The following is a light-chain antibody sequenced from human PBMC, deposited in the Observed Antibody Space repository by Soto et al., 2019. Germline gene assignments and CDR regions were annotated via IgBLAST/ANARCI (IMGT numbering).Light chain of an antibody. CDR3: SSYRSSSTYV. Sequence: QSALTQPASVSGSPGQSITISCTETSSHVGSYNYVSWHQQHPGQAPKLMIYQVTNRASGVPDRFSASKSGNTASLTISGLQAGDEADYYCSSYRSSSTYVFGTGTKLTVL. V-gene: IGLV2-14*01. CDR2: QVT. CDR1: SSHVGSYNY. J-gene: IGLJ1*01.